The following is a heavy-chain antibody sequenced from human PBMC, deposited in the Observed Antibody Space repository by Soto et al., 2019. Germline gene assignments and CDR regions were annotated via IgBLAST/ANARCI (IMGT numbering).Heavy chain of an antibody. CDR2: ISAYNGNT. CDR3: ARRYYDSSGYFHFDY. Sequence: ASVKVSCKASGYTFTSYGISWVRQAPGQGLEWMGWISAYNGNTNYAQKLQGRVTLTTDTSTSTAYMELRSLRSDDTAVYYCARRYYDSSGYFHFDYWGQGTLVTVSS. CDR1: GYTFTSYG. V-gene: IGHV1-18*01. J-gene: IGHJ4*02. D-gene: IGHD3-22*01.